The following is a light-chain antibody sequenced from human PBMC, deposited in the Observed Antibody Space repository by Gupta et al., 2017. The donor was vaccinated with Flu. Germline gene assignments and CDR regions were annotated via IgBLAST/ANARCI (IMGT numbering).Light chain of an antibody. CDR2: RTN. CDR1: TGAVTSGYF. V-gene: IGLV7-43*01. Sequence: QTVVTQEPSLTVSPGETVPLPCASSTGAVTSGYFPNWFQQKPGQAPRALIYRTNNKHSWTPARFSGSLLGGKAALTLSGVQPEDDDEYFCLLFYGGVHVFGGGTKLTVL. CDR3: LLFYGGVHV. J-gene: IGLJ2*01.